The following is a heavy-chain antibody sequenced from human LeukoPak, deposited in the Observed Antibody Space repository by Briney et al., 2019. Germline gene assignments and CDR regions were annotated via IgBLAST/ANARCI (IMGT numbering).Heavy chain of an antibody. CDR3: ARWTLQSTFEY. CDR1: GFTFSNYA. V-gene: IGHV3-23*01. J-gene: IGHJ4*02. D-gene: IGHD4-11*01. CDR2: ISGGTDTT. Sequence: GGTLRLSCAASGFTFSNYAMSWVRQAPGKGLEWVSTISGGTDTTYYADSVKGRFTISRDNAKNSLYLQMNSLRAEDTAVYYCARWTLQSTFEYWGQGTLVTVSS.